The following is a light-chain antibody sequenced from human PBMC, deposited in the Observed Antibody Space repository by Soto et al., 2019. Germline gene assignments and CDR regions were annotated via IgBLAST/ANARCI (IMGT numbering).Light chain of an antibody. V-gene: IGKV1-5*01. CDR1: QTISTW. CDR3: QQYSSYWT. Sequence: DIQVTQSPPTLSASVGDRVTITCRASQTISTWMAWYQQKPGKAPKLLVYDASTLQSGVASRFSGSGSGTEFTLTISSLQPDDFATYYCQQYSSYWTFGQWNKVDIK. J-gene: IGKJ1*01. CDR2: DAS.